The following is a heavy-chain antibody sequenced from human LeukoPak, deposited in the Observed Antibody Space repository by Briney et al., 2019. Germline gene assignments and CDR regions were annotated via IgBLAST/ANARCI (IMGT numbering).Heavy chain of an antibody. D-gene: IGHD6-19*01. CDR3: ATKQWLAPPPDS. Sequence: WGSLRLPCAASGFTFSKYWMLWVRQAPGKGLESVSRINTDGTVTTYADSVKGRFTVSRDNADNTMFLQMNSMRDEDTAVYYCATKQWLAPPPDSWGQGTPVTVSS. CDR1: GFTFSKYW. J-gene: IGHJ4*02. V-gene: IGHV3-74*01. CDR2: INTDGTVT.